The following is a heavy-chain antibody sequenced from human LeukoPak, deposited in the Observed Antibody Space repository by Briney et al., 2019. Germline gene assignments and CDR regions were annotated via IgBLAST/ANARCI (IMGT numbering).Heavy chain of an antibody. CDR3: ARGRDYVWGSYRPKYYFDY. Sequence: PSETLSLTCAVYGGSFSGYYWSWIRQPPGKGLEWIGEINHSGSTNYNPSLKSRVTISVDTSKNQCSLKLSSVTAADTAVYYCARGRDYVWGSYRPKYYFDYWGQGTLVTVSS. D-gene: IGHD3-16*02. CDR1: GGSFSGYY. CDR2: INHSGST. J-gene: IGHJ4*02. V-gene: IGHV4-34*01.